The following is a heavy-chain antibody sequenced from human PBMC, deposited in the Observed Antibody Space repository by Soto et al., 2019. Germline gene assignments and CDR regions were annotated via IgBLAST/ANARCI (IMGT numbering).Heavy chain of an antibody. J-gene: IGHJ6*03. CDR3: ARDRGVAPPVAGNTHYYYYLDV. Sequence: QDQLVQSGAEVKKPGASVTVSCKASGYSFTNYGVTWVRQAPGQGLEWMGWISAFNGNTHYAQNLQGRVTTTTDAAPSTAYMEVGSLRSDDTAVYYCARDRGVAPPVAGNTHYYYYLDVWGKGTTVTVSS. CDR1: GYSFTNYG. CDR2: ISAFNGNT. V-gene: IGHV1-18*01. D-gene: IGHD6-19*01.